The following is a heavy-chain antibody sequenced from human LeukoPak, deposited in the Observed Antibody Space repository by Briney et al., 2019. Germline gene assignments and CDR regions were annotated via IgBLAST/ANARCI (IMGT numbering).Heavy chain of an antibody. CDR2: ISGSGGST. CDR1: GFTFSSYA. J-gene: IGHJ4*02. V-gene: IGHV3-23*01. D-gene: IGHD3-3*01. CDR3: AKDLGGYYDFWSGYSFDY. Sequence: GGSLRLSCAASGFTFSSYATSWVRQAPGKGLEWVSAISGSGGSTYYADSVKGRFTISRDNSKNTLYLQMNSLRAEDTAVYYCAKDLGGYYDFWSGYSFDYWGQGTLVTVSS.